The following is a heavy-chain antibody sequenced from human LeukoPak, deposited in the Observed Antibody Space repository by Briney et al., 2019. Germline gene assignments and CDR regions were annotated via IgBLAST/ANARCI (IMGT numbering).Heavy chain of an antibody. J-gene: IGHJ4*02. CDR3: ARGKRRYCSSTSCYPGSGY. CDR1: GYTFTSYY. CDR2: INPSGGST. D-gene: IGHD2-2*01. Sequence: ASVKVSCKASGYTFTSYYMHWVRQAPGQGLEWMGIINPSGGSTSYAQKFQGRVTMTRDMSTSTVYMELSSLRSEDTAVYYCARGKRRYCSSTSCYPGSGYWGQGTLVTVSS. V-gene: IGHV1-46*01.